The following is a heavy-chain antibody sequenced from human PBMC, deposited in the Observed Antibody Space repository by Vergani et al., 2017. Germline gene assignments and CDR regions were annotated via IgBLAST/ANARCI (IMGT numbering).Heavy chain of an antibody. D-gene: IGHD6-13*01. J-gene: IGHJ3*02. CDR2: IYYSGST. CDR3: ARPSPPGYSSSWSDAFDI. CDR1: GGSISSGSYY. Sequence: QLQLQESGPGLVKPSETLSLTCTVPGGSISSGSYYWGWIRQPPGKGLEWIGSIYYSGSTYYNPSLKSQVTISVDTSMNQFSLKLSSLTAADTAGYDWARPSPPGYSSSWSDAFDIWGQGTMVTVSS. V-gene: IGHV4-39*01.